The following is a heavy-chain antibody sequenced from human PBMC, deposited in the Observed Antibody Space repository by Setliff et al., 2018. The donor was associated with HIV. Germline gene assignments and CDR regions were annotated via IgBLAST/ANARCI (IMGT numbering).Heavy chain of an antibody. D-gene: IGHD3-10*01. J-gene: IGHJ3*02. Sequence: ASVKVSCKASGDIFNNNAINWVRQAPGQGLEWMGRIIPIFGLANYARKFQGRVTITADKSTSTAYLELSSLTYADTAIYYCARAEFLGPESDFDIWGQGTMVTVSS. CDR3: ARAEFLGPESDFDI. CDR1: GDIFNNNA. CDR2: IIPIFGLA. V-gene: IGHV1-69*04.